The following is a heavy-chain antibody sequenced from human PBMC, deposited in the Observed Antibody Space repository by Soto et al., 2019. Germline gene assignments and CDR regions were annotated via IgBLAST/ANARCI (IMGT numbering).Heavy chain of an antibody. CDR2: INHSGST. D-gene: IGHD2-15*01. CDR3: ARGQDIVVVVAATPYFRITNWFDP. J-gene: IGHJ5*02. V-gene: IGHV4-34*01. Sequence: QVQLQQWGAGLLKPSETLSLTCAVYGGSFSGYYWSWIRQPPGKGLEWIGEINHSGSTNYNPSLKGRVTISVDTSKNQFSLKLSSVTAADTAVYYCARGQDIVVVVAATPYFRITNWFDPWGQGTLVTVSS. CDR1: GGSFSGYY.